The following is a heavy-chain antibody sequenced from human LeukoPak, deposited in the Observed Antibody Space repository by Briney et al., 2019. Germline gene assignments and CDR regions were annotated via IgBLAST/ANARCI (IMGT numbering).Heavy chain of an antibody. CDR2: ISAYNGNT. CDR3: ARVDYGGNSGSDY. CDR1: GYTFSSYD. J-gene: IGHJ4*02. D-gene: IGHD4-23*01. Sequence: ASVKVSCKGSGYTFSSYDINWVRQAPGQGLEWMGWISAYNGNTNYAQKLQGRVTMTTDTSTSTAYMELRSLRSDDTAVYYCARVDYGGNSGSDYWGQGTLVTVSS. V-gene: IGHV1-18*01.